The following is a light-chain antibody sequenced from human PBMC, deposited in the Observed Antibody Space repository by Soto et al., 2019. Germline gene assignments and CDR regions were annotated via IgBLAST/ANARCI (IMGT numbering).Light chain of an antibody. CDR3: QQYGSSPPWT. J-gene: IGKJ1*01. CDR2: GAS. CDR1: QSVSSSY. V-gene: IGKV3-20*01. Sequence: EIVLTQSPGTLSLPPGERATLSCRASQSVSSSYLARYQQKPGQAPRLLIYGASSRATGIPDRFSGSGSGTDFTLTISRLEPEDFAVYYCQQYGSSPPWTFGQGTKVDIK.